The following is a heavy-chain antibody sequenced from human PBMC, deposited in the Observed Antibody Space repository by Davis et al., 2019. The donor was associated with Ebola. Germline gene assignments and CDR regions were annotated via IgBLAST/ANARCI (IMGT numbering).Heavy chain of an antibody. Sequence: PGGSLRLSCAASGFTFSSYAMSWVRQAPGKGPEWVSAISGSGTSTYYADSVKARVTISRDSSKNTLYLQMNSLRAEDTATYYCAKGTHIGAWHAVTIWGQGTMVTVSS. J-gene: IGHJ3*02. CDR3: AKGTHIGAWHAVTI. CDR2: ISGSGTST. V-gene: IGHV3-23*01. CDR1: GFTFSSYA. D-gene: IGHD4-17*01.